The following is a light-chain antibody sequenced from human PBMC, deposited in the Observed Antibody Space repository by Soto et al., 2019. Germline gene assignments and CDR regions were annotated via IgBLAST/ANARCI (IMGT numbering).Light chain of an antibody. CDR3: QQYNSYSWT. J-gene: IGKJ1*01. V-gene: IGKV1-5*01. Sequence: DIQMTQSPSTLSASVGDRVTITCRASQSISSWLAWYQQKPGKAPKLLIYDASSLKTGVPSRFSGSGSGTEFTLTISSLQPDDFATYYCQQYNSYSWTFGRGTKVDIK. CDR2: DAS. CDR1: QSISSW.